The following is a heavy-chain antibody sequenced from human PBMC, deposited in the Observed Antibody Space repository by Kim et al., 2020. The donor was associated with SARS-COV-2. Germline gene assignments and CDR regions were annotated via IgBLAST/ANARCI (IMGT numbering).Heavy chain of an antibody. V-gene: IGHV1-2*04. CDR2: INPNSGGT. CDR3: ARDRGYSYGQYYYYGMDV. J-gene: IGHJ6*02. Sequence: ASVKVSCKASGYTFTGYYMHWVRQAPGQGLEWMGWINPNSGGTNYAQKFQGWVTMTRDTSISTAYMELSRLRSDDTAVYYCARDRGYSYGQYYYYGMDVWGQGTTVTVSS. D-gene: IGHD5-18*01. CDR1: GYTFTGYY.